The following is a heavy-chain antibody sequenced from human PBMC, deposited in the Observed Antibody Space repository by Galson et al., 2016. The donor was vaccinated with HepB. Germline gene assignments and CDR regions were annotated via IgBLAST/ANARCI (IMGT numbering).Heavy chain of an antibody. CDR3: ARELWNYNSFDM. D-gene: IGHD1-7*01. J-gene: IGHJ3*02. Sequence: SLRLSCAASGFTFSSYTMHWVRQAPGKGLDWVAGIWYDGSNKYYGDSVKGRFTISRGNSKNTLSLQMNSLRAEDTAVYYCARELWNYNSFDMWGQGTMVTVSS. V-gene: IGHV3-33*01. CDR1: GFTFSSYT. CDR2: IWYDGSNK.